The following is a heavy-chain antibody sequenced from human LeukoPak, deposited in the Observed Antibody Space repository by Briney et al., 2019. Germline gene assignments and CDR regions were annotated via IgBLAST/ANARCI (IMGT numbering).Heavy chain of an antibody. CDR2: INPNSGGT. CDR3: ARDLGYGDYDY. CDR1: GYTFTGYY. J-gene: IGHJ4*02. Sequence: ASAKVSCKASGYTFTGYYMHWVRQAPGQGLEWMGWINPNSGGTNYAQKFQGRVTITADKSTSTAYMELSSLRSEDTAVYYCARDLGYGDYDYWGQGTLVTVSS. D-gene: IGHD4-17*01. V-gene: IGHV1-2*02.